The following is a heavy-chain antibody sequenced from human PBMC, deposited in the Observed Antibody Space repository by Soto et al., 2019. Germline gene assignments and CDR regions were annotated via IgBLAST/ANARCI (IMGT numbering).Heavy chain of an antibody. D-gene: IGHD3-16*01. Sequence: GASVKVSCKTSGYTLTELSMHWVRQAPGKGLEWMGGFDPEDGETIYAQKFQGRVTMTEDTSTDTAYMELSSLRSEDTAVYYCATAITTHPDFDYWGQGTLVTVSS. CDR1: GYTLTELS. V-gene: IGHV1-24*01. J-gene: IGHJ4*02. CDR2: FDPEDGET. CDR3: ATAITTHPDFDY.